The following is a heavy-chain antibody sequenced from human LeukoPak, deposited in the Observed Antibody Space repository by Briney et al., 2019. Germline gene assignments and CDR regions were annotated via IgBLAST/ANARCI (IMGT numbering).Heavy chain of an antibody. J-gene: IGHJ4*02. V-gene: IGHV3-64*01. CDR2: ISSNGGST. CDR1: GFTFSSYA. D-gene: IGHD4-17*01. Sequence: GGSLRLSCAASGFTFSSYAMHWVRQAPGKGLEYVSAISSNGGSTYYANSVKGRFTISRDNSKNTLYLQMGSLRAEDMAVYYCASLMTTVYYFDYWGQGTLVTVSS. CDR3: ASLMTTVYYFDY.